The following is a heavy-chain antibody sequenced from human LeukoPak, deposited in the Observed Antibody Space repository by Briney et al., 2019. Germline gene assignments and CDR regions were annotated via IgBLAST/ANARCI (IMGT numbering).Heavy chain of an antibody. J-gene: IGHJ4*02. CDR2: IWYDGSNK. CDR3: ARTDYGDYEGPFDY. D-gene: IGHD4-17*01. Sequence: GRSLRLSCAASGFTFSSYGMRWVRQAPGKGLEWVAVIWYDGSNKYYADSVKGRFTISRDNSKNTLYLQMNSLRAEDTAVYYCARTDYGDYEGPFDYWGQGTLVTVSS. CDR1: GFTFSSYG. V-gene: IGHV3-33*01.